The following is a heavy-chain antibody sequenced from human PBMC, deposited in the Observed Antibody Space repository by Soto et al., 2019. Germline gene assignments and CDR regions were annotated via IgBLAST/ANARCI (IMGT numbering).Heavy chain of an antibody. Sequence: GGSLRLSCAASGFTFSSYWMSWVRQAPGKGLEWVANIKQDGSEKYYLDSVKGRFTISRDNAKNSLYLQMNSLRAEDTAVYYCARDAVAATPLIDYWGQGTLVTVSS. CDR2: IKQDGSEK. V-gene: IGHV3-7*01. D-gene: IGHD2-15*01. CDR3: ARDAVAATPLIDY. J-gene: IGHJ4*02. CDR1: GFTFSSYW.